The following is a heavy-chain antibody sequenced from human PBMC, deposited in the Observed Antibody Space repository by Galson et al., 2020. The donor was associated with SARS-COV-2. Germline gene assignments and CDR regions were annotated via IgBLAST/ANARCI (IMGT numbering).Heavy chain of an antibody. D-gene: IGHD3-3*01. Sequence: GGSLRLSCAASGFTFSNAWMSWVRQAPGKGLEWVGRIKSKTDGGTTDYAAPVKGRFTISRDDSKNTLYLQMNSLKTEDTAVYYCTTETSPLWIRRITIFGVVSPPDYWGQGTLVTVSS. V-gene: IGHV3-15*01. CDR1: GFTFSNAW. J-gene: IGHJ4*02. CDR3: TTETSPLWIRRITIFGVVSPPDY. CDR2: IKSKTDGGTT.